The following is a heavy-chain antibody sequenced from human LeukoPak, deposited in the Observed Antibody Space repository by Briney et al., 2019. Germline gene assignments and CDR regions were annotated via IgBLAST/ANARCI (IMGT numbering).Heavy chain of an antibody. V-gene: IGHV4-59*12. J-gene: IGHJ4*02. D-gene: IGHD3-16*01. CDR3: ASGYLGKGLDY. CDR1: GGSISSYY. CDR2: ISYTGST. Sequence: PSETLSLTCTVSGGSISSYYWSWIRQPPGKGLEWIGYISYTGSTNYNPSLKSRVTISVDTSNNQFSLKLSSVTAADTAVYYCASGYLGKGLDYGGQGTLVIVSA.